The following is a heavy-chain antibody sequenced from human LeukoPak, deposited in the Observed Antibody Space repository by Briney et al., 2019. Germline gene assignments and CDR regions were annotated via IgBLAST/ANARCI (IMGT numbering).Heavy chain of an antibody. V-gene: IGHV3-23*01. CDR2: ISGSGGST. CDR1: GVTVSSNY. J-gene: IGHJ3*02. D-gene: IGHD2-2*01. Sequence: GGSLRLSCAASGVTVSSNYMSWVRQAPGKGLEWVSAISGSGGSTYYADSVKGRFTISRDNSKNTLYLQMNSLRAEDTAVYYCAKGAPQVPAATTKLFDAFDIWGQGTMVTVSS. CDR3: AKGAPQVPAATTKLFDAFDI.